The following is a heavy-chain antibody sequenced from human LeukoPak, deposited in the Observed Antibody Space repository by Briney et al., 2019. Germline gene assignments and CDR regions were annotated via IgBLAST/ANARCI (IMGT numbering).Heavy chain of an antibody. Sequence: KPSETLSLTCTVSGGSISSYYWSWVRQPPGEGLEWIGFVYYTGSTNYSPSLKSRVTISVDTSKNQFSLKLRSVTAADTAVYYCARISSSNWYNERGAFDVWGQGTMVTVSS. D-gene: IGHD6-13*01. CDR2: VYYTGST. CDR3: ARISSSNWYNERGAFDV. V-gene: IGHV4-59*01. CDR1: GGSISSYY. J-gene: IGHJ3*01.